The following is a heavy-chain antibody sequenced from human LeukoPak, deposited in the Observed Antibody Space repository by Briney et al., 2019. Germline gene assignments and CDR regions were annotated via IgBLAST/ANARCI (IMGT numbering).Heavy chain of an antibody. CDR3: ARVDRYHFYLDV. Sequence: SVKVSCKDSGSTFRTYSVTWVRQAPGQGLEWMGGIIPIFGTPNYAQKLQGRVKVTTDDATGTAYMDLSSLMSEDTAIYYCARVDRYHFYLDVWGKGPPVTVSS. J-gene: IGHJ6*03. V-gene: IGHV1-69*05. CDR1: GSTFRTYS. CDR2: IIPIFGTP.